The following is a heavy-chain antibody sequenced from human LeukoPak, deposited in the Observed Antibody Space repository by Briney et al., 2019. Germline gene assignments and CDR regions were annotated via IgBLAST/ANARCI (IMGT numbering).Heavy chain of an antibody. J-gene: IGHJ6*02. V-gene: IGHV1-8*01. CDR1: GYTFTSYD. CDR3: ARGSDLTHYYYYGMDV. CDR2: MNPNSGNT. D-gene: IGHD1-14*01. Sequence: ASVKVSCKASGYTFTSYDINWVRQATGQGLEWMGWMNPNSGNTGYAQKFQGRVTMTRNTSISTAYMELSSLRSEDTAVYYCARGSDLTHYYYYGMDVWGQGTTVTVSS.